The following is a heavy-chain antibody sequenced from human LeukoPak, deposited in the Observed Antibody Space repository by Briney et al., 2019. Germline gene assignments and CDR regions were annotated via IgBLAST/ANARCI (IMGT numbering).Heavy chain of an antibody. Sequence: GKSLRLSCAASGFTFSSYSMNWVRQAPGKGLEWVSSISSSSSYIYYADSVKGRFTISRDNAKNSLYLQMNSLRAEDTAVYYCATDGGRSYGGNSGGAFDIWGQGTMATVSS. V-gene: IGHV3-21*01. CDR3: ATDGGRSYGGNSGGAFDI. CDR1: GFTFSSYS. D-gene: IGHD4-23*01. J-gene: IGHJ3*02. CDR2: ISSSSSYI.